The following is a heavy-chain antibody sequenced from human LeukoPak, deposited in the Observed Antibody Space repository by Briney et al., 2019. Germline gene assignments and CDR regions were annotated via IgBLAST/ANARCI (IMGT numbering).Heavy chain of an antibody. V-gene: IGHV4-39*07. Sequence: SETLSLTCTVSGGSISSGSYYWGWIRQPPGKGLEWIGSIYYSGSTYYNPSLKSRVTISVDTSKNQFSLKLSSVTAADTAVYYCAKPYYYGSGGHMDVWGKGTTVTVSS. CDR1: GGSISSGSYY. D-gene: IGHD3-10*01. CDR2: IYYSGST. CDR3: AKPYYYGSGGHMDV. J-gene: IGHJ6*03.